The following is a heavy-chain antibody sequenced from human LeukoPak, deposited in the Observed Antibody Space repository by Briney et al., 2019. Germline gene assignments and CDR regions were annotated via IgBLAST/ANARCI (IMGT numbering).Heavy chain of an antibody. D-gene: IGHD1-1*01. CDR1: GFTFSSYA. Sequence: GGSLRLSCAASGFTFSSYAMHWVRQAPGKGLEWVAVISYDGSNKYYADSVKGRFTISRDNSKNTLYLHMNSLRAEDTAVYYCATGNAEGEKYYYYGMDVWGKGTTVTVSS. CDR3: ATGNAEGEKYYYYGMDV. V-gene: IGHV3-30-3*01. J-gene: IGHJ6*04. CDR2: ISYDGSNK.